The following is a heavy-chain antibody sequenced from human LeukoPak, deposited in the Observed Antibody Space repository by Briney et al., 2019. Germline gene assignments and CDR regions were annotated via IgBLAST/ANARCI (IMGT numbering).Heavy chain of an antibody. CDR1: GYTFTGYY. CDR2: INPNSGGT. V-gene: IGHV1-2*02. J-gene: IGHJ4*02. Sequence: ASVKVSSKASGYTFTGYYMHWVRQAPGQGLEWMGWINPNSGGTNYAQKFQGRVTMTRDTSISTAYMELSRLRSDDTAVYYCARERGLWGSGSLFDYWGQGTLVTVSS. D-gene: IGHD3-10*01. CDR3: ARERGLWGSGSLFDY.